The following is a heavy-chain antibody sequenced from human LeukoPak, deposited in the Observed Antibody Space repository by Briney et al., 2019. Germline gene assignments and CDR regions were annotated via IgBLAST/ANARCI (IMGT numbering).Heavy chain of an antibody. CDR3: ARGVRIRRSAWAY. CDR2: VNPNSAST. V-gene: IGHV1-8*01. CDR1: GYSFTDYD. Sequence: GASVKVSCKASGYSFTDYDIIWVRQAAGQGLEWVGWVNPNSASTAYAQKFQGRVTMTSSNSISTVYMELSSLRSEDSAVYYCARGVRIRRSAWAYWGQGTLVTVSS. D-gene: IGHD2/OR15-2a*01. J-gene: IGHJ4*02.